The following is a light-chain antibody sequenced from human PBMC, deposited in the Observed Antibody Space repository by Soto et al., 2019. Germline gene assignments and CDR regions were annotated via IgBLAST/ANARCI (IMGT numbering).Light chain of an antibody. J-gene: IGLJ3*02. CDR1: SSNIGNNY. CDR2: SDK. CDR3: AGWDAGLCGLV. Sequence: QSVLTQPPSASGTPGQRVTISCPGSSSNIGNNYVFWYQQFPGTAPKVIIYSDKQRPSGVPDRFSGSKSGTSASLAISGLLSADEADSYCAGWDAGLCGLVFGGGTQLTVL. V-gene: IGLV1-47*02.